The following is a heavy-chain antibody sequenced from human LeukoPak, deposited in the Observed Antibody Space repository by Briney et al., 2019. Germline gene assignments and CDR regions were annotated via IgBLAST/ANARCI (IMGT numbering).Heavy chain of an antibody. Sequence: GGSLRLSCAASGFTFSNAWMSWVRQAPGKGLEWVGRIKSKTDGGTTDYAAPVKGRFTISRDDSKNTLYLQMNSLKTEDTAVYYCTTYDFWSVSYAFDIWGQGPMVTVSS. D-gene: IGHD3-3*01. CDR1: GFTFSNAW. V-gene: IGHV3-15*01. J-gene: IGHJ3*02. CDR3: TTYDFWSVSYAFDI. CDR2: IKSKTDGGTT.